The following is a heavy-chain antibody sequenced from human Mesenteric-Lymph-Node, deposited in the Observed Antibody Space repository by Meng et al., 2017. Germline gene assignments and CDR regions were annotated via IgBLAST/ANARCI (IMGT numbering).Heavy chain of an antibody. Sequence: SVKVSFNTSGVPFSCYAISWVRQAPGQGLEWMGEIIPIFGTANYAQKFQGRVTITTDESTSTAYMELSSMRSEDTAVYYCARKVMDSSSWTYYYYYGMDVWGQGTMVTVSS. V-gene: IGHV1-69*05. CDR3: ARKVMDSSSWTYYYYYGMDV. J-gene: IGHJ6*02. CDR2: IIPIFGTA. D-gene: IGHD6-13*01. CDR1: GVPFSCYA.